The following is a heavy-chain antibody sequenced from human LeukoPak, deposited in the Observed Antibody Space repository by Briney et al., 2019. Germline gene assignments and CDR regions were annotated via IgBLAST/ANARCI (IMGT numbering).Heavy chain of an antibody. D-gene: IGHD1-26*01. CDR1: GFTFSSYG. CDR3: AKVGRLLLRQPYYYMDV. V-gene: IGHV3-30*02. CDR2: IRYDGSNK. Sequence: GGSLRLSCAASGFTFSSYGMHWVRQAPGKGLEWVAFIRYDGSNKYYADSVKGRFTISRDNSKNTLYLQMNSPRAEDTAVYYCAKVGRLLLRQPYYYMDVWGKGTTVTISS. J-gene: IGHJ6*03.